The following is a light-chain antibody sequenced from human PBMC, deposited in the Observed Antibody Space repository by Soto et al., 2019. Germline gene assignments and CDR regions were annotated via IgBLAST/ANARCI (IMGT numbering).Light chain of an antibody. J-gene: IGKJ1*01. CDR1: QSVSSSY. V-gene: IGKV3-20*01. Sequence: ESVLTQSPGTLSLSPGEKATPSCRASQSVSSSYLAWYQQKPGQAPRLLIYGASSRATGIPDRFSGSGSGTDFTLTVSRLEPEDFAVYYCQQFGSSSWMFGQGTKVEIK. CDR3: QQFGSSSWM. CDR2: GAS.